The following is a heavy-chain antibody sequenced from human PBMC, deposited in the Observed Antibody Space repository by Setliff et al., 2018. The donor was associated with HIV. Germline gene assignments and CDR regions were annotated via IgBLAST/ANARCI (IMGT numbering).Heavy chain of an antibody. CDR3: ARRATAGGCGSNHWYIYAFDI. Sequence: GESLKISCKASGYSFSTFWIAWARQMPGKGLEWMGIIYPGDSDTRYNPSFQGQVTISADKSITTAYLQWSSLKATDTAMYVCARRATAGGCGSNHWYIYAFDIWGQGTMVTVSS. D-gene: IGHD2-2*01. CDR2: IYPGDSDT. CDR1: GYSFSTFW. V-gene: IGHV5-51*01. J-gene: IGHJ3*02.